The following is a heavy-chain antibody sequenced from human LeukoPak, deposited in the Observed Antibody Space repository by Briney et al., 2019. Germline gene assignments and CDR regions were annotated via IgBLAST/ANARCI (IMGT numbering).Heavy chain of an antibody. CDR3: ARDGSRAVRGVIKQAYFDY. D-gene: IGHD3-10*01. V-gene: IGHV3-64*01. J-gene: IGHJ4*02. CDR2: ISSNGGST. CDR1: GFTFSSYA. Sequence: GGSLRLSCAASGFTFSSYAMHWVRQAPGKGLEYVSAISSNGGSTYYANSVKGRFTISRDNSKNTLYLQMNSLRAEDTAVYYCARDGSRAVRGVIKQAYFDYWGQGTLVTVSS.